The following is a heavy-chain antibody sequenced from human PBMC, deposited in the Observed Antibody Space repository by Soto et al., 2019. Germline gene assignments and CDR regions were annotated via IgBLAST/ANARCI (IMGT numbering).Heavy chain of an antibody. Sequence: GGSLRLSCAASGFTFSSYAMSWVRQAPGKGLEWVSAISGSGGSTYYADSVKGRFTISRDNSKNTLYLQMNSLRAEDTAVYYCAKDLKVYAIAVAGICFDYWGQGTLVTVSS. CDR1: GFTFSSYA. V-gene: IGHV3-23*01. CDR2: ISGSGGST. CDR3: AKDLKVYAIAVAGICFDY. J-gene: IGHJ4*02. D-gene: IGHD6-19*01.